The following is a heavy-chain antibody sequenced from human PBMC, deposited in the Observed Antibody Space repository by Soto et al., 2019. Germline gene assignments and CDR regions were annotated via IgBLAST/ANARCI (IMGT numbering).Heavy chain of an antibody. D-gene: IGHD6-13*01. CDR2: INTAGTT. CDR3: AKDWYEDY. CDR1: GFTFSTYA. J-gene: IGHJ4*02. Sequence: EVQLLESGGGLVQPGGSLRLSCAASGFTFSTYAMTWVRQAPGKGLEWLSAINTAGTTYYAGSVKGRFTISRDNAKNTLYLQMDGLRAEDTAVYYCAKDWYEDYWGQGTLVTVSS. V-gene: IGHV3-23*01.